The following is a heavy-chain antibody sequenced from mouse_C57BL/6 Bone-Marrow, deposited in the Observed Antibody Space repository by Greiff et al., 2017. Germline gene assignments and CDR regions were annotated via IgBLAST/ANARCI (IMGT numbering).Heavy chain of an antibody. Sequence: QVQLQQPGAELVKPGASVKLSCKASGYTFTSYWMHWVKQRPGQGLEWIGMIHPNSGSTNYNEKFKSKATLTVDKSSSTAYMQLSSLTSEDSAVYYCESNYEGPFAYRGQGALVAVSA. J-gene: IGHJ3*01. CDR1: GYTFTSYW. V-gene: IGHV1-64*01. CDR3: ESNYEGPFAY. CDR2: IHPNSGST. D-gene: IGHD2-1*01.